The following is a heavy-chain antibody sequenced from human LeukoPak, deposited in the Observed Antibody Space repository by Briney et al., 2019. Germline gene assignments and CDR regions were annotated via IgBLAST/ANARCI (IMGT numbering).Heavy chain of an antibody. D-gene: IGHD6-19*01. J-gene: IGHJ4*02. CDR1: GYTFTSYG. Sequence: ASVKVSCKASGYTFTSYGISWVRQAPGQGLEWMGWISAYNGNTNYAQKLQGRVTMTTDTSTSTAYMELRSLRSDDTAVYYCARVSDSSGWYGGYYFDYWGQGTLVTVSS. CDR2: ISAYNGNT. CDR3: ARVSDSSGWYGGYYFDY. V-gene: IGHV1-18*01.